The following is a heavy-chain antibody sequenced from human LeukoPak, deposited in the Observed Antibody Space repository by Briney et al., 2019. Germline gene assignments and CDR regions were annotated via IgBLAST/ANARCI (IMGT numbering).Heavy chain of an antibody. CDR1: GGSFSGYY. CDR2: INHSGST. D-gene: IGHD3-22*01. V-gene: IGHV4-34*01. J-gene: IGHJ4*02. CDR3: ARLPSYYYDSSGYYFRPIRNDY. Sequence: SETLSLTYAVYGGSFSGYYWSWIRQPPGKGLEWIGEINHSGSTNYNPSLKSRVTISVDTSKNQFSLKLSPVTAADTAVYYCARLPSYYYDSSGYYFRPIRNDYWGQGTLVTVSS.